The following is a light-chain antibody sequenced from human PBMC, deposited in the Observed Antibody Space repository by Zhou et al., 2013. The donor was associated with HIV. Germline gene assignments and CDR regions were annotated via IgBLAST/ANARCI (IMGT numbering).Light chain of an antibody. CDR2: GAS. V-gene: IGKV3-20*01. CDR1: QTVSSNY. J-gene: IGKJ3*01. Sequence: EIVLTQSPGTLSLSPGERATLSCRASQTVSSNYLAWYQQKPGQPPRLLIYGASSRATGISDRFSGSGSGTDFTLTISRLEPEDFATYYCQKYNSAPFAFGPGTKVDIK. CDR3: QKYNSAPFA.